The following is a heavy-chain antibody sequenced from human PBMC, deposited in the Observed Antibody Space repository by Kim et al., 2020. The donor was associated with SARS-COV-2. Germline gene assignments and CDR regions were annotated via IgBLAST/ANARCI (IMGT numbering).Heavy chain of an antibody. Sequence: GGSLRLSCAASGFTFSSYSMNWVRQAPGKGLEWVSSISSSSSYIYYADSVKGRFTISRDNAKNSLYLQMNSLRAEDTAVYYCARDYGSGSSIRGAFDYWGQGTLVTVSS. V-gene: IGHV3-21*01. CDR1: GFTFSSYS. CDR3: ARDYGSGSSIRGAFDY. J-gene: IGHJ4*02. D-gene: IGHD3-10*01. CDR2: ISSSSSYI.